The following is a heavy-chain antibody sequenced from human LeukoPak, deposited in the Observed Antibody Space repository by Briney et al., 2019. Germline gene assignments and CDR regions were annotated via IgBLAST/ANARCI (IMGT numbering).Heavy chain of an antibody. CDR2: ISGSGGST. CDR3: AKGKAGYYYYYMDV. Sequence: GGSLRLSCAASGFTFSNYAMRWVRQAPGKGLEWVSAISGSGGSTYYADSVKGRFTISRDNSKNTLYLQMNSLRAEDTAVYYCAKGKAGYYYYYMDVWGKGTTVTVSS. J-gene: IGHJ6*03. CDR1: GFTFSNYA. V-gene: IGHV3-23*01.